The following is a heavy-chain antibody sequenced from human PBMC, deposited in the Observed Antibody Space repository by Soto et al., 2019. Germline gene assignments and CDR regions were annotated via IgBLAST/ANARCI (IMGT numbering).Heavy chain of an antibody. V-gene: IGHV3-64D*06. CDR3: VKXRIAVRALMGYYYGMDV. CDR2: ISTDGGST. J-gene: IGHJ6*02. CDR1: GFTFSYFA. D-gene: IGHD3-10*01. Sequence: PGGSLRLSCSASGFTFSYFAMHWVRQAPGKGLEYVSAISTDGGSTYSVDSVRGRFTISRDNSKNTLYLQMTSLRPDDTGVYYCVKXRIAVRALMGYYYGMDVWGLGATVTVSS.